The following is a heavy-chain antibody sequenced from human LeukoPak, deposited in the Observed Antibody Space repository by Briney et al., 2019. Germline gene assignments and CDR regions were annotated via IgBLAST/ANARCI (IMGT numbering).Heavy chain of an antibody. J-gene: IGHJ6*02. CDR3: ARGGGLDV. CDR2: ISGSGGST. CDR1: GFTFSNFL. Sequence: GGSLRLSCAASGFTFSNFLMTWVRQAPGKGPEWVSGISGSGGSTYYADSLKGRFTISRDNSRNTLYLQMNSLRADDTAVYFCARGGGLDVWGQGATVTVSS. V-gene: IGHV3-23*01. D-gene: IGHD3-16*01.